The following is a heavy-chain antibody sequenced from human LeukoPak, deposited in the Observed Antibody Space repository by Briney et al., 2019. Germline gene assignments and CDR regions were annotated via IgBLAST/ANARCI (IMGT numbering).Heavy chain of an antibody. V-gene: IGHV3-23*01. CDR2: ISSSGATT. CDR1: GFTFSNYA. CDR3: ASGIAVSGTAY. Sequence: GGSLRLSCAASGFTFSNYAMSWVRQAPGKGLQWVSTISSSGATTYYADSVKGRFTISRDNSKNTLYLQMNSLRAEDTAVYYCASGIAVSGTAYWGQGTLVTVSS. J-gene: IGHJ4*02. D-gene: IGHD6-19*01.